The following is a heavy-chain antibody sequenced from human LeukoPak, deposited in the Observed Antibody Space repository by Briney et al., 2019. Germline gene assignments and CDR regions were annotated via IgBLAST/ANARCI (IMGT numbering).Heavy chain of an antibody. D-gene: IGHD3-22*01. CDR3: ATYYDRSGYWSTPHFDY. CDR2: IYYSGST. V-gene: IGHV4-61*01. CDR1: GDSVSRGSYY. Sequence: SETLSLTCTVSGDSVSRGSYYWSWIRQPPGKGLEWIGYIYYSGSTNYNPSLKSRVTISVDTAKNQFSLKVKSVTAADTAVYYCATYYDRSGYWSTPHFDYWGQGTLVTVSS. J-gene: IGHJ4*02.